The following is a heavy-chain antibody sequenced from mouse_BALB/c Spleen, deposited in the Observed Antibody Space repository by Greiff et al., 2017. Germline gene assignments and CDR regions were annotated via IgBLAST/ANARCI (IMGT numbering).Heavy chain of an antibody. Sequence: EVKLVESGGGLVQPGGSRKLSCAASGFTFSSFGMHWVRQAPEKGLEWVAYISSGSSTIYYADTVKGRFTISRDNPKNTLFLQMTSLRSEDTAMYYCARWDYYGSSLYFDVWGAGTTVTVSS. J-gene: IGHJ1*01. CDR1: GFTFSSFG. CDR3: ARWDYYGSSLYFDV. CDR2: ISSGSSTI. D-gene: IGHD1-1*01. V-gene: IGHV5-17*02.